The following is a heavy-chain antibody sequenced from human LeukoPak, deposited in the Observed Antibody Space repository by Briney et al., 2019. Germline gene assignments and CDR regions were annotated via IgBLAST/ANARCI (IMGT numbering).Heavy chain of an antibody. J-gene: IGHJ4*02. CDR3: ARGSLRGDIYY. D-gene: IGHD3-9*01. CDR2: IYYSGST. CDR1: GGSISSGGYY. V-gene: IGHV4-31*03. Sequence: SETLSLTCTVSGGSISSGGYYWSWIRQHPGKGLEWIGYIYYSGSTYYNPSLKSRVTISVDTSKNQFSLKLSSVTAADTAVYYCARGSLRGDIYYWGQGTLVTVSS.